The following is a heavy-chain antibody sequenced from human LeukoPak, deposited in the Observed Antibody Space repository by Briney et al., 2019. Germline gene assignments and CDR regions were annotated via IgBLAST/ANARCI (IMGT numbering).Heavy chain of an antibody. CDR1: GFTFSTSS. CDR2: ITSSSSYI. Sequence: GGSLRLSCAASGFTFSTSSMNWVRQAPGKGLEWVSSITSSSSYIYYADSVKGRFTFSRDNAKNSLYLQMNSLRADDTAVYYCARGGHAYYDCSGSRYYYAYWRQGTLVTVSS. J-gene: IGHJ4*02. D-gene: IGHD3-22*01. CDR3: ARGGHAYYDCSGSRYYYAY. V-gene: IGHV3-21*01.